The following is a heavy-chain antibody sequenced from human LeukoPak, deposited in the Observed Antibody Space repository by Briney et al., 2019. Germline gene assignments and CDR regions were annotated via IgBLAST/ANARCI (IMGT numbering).Heavy chain of an antibody. CDR3: TRDHCTRSSCYEDYYHGMDV. CDR1: GNTFSGYD. J-gene: IGHJ6*02. CDR2: INPNTGYT. Sequence: ASVKVSCKASGNTFSGYDMHWVRQAPGQGLEWMGWINPNTGYTETAQKFQGRVTMTRDTSISTAYMELSRLRSDDMAVYYCTRDHCTRSSCYEDYYHGMDVWGQGTTVTVSS. D-gene: IGHD2-2*01. V-gene: IGHV1-2*02.